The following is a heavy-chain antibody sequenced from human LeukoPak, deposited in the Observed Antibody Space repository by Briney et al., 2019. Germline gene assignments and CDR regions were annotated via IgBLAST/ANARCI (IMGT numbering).Heavy chain of an antibody. V-gene: IGHV3-30-3*01. CDR2: ISYHGSNK. Sequence: GGSLRLSCAASGFTFSSYAMHWVRQAPGKGLEWVAVISYHGSNKYYADSVKGRFTISRDNSKNSLYLQMNSLRAEDTAVYYCARDRGGSYWDYWGQGTLVTVSS. J-gene: IGHJ4*02. CDR3: ARDRGGSYWDY. CDR1: GFTFSSYA. D-gene: IGHD1-26*01.